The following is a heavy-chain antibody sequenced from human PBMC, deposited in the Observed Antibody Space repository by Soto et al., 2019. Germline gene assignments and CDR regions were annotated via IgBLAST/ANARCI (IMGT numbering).Heavy chain of an antibody. J-gene: IGHJ6*02. V-gene: IGHV4-59*08. CDR1: GDSISSYY. Sequence: SETLSLTCAVSGDSISSYYCMWIRQPPGKGLESIGYLYYGRSANYNPSLKSRVTLSVDTSKNQCSLTLSSVTAADTAVYYCARLVTQRHYYYGMDVRGQGTTVTVS. CDR3: ARLVTQRHYYYGMDV. CDR2: LYYGRSA. D-gene: IGHD2-21*02.